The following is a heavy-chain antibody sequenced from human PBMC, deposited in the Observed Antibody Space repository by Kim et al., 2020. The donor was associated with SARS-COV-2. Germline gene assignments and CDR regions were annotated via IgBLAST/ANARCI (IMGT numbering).Heavy chain of an antibody. CDR3: ARRSRAGGLMVYAEVGPFYYFDY. CDR1: GGTFSSYA. J-gene: IGHJ4*02. V-gene: IGHV1-69*13. CDR2: IIPIFGTA. D-gene: IGHD2-8*01. Sequence: SVKVSCKASGGTFSSYAISWVRQAPGQGLEWMGGIIPIFGTANYAQKFQGRVTITADESTSTAYMELSSLRSEDTAVYYCARRSRAGGLMVYAEVGPFYYFDYWGQGTLVTVSS.